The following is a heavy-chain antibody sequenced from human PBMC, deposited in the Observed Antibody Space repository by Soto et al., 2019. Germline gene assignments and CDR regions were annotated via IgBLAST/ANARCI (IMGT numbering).Heavy chain of an antibody. CDR3: ARDYSSYGPFDY. V-gene: IGHV3-48*01. Sequence: EVQLVESGGGLVQPGGSLRLSCAASGFTFSSYSMNWVRQAPGKGLEWVSSISSSSSTIYYADSVKGRFTISRDNAKNSLYLQMNSLRAEDPAVYYCARDYSSYGPFDYWGQGTLVTVSS. J-gene: IGHJ4*02. D-gene: IGHD5-18*01. CDR1: GFTFSSYS. CDR2: ISSSSSTI.